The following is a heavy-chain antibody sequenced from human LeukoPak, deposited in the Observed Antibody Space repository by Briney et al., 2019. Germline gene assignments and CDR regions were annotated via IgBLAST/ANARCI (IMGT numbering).Heavy chain of an antibody. J-gene: IGHJ4*02. D-gene: IGHD5-12*01. V-gene: IGHV4-34*01. CDR1: GGSFSGYY. Sequence: SETLSLTCAVYGGSFSGYYWSCIRQPPGKGLEWIGEINHSGSTNYNPSLKSRVTISVDTSKNQFSLKLSSVTAADTAVYYCARVGHIVATILPDYWGQGTLVTVSS. CDR3: ARVGHIVATILPDY. CDR2: INHSGST.